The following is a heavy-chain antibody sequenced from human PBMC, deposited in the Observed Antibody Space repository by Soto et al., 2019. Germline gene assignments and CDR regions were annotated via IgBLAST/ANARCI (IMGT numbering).Heavy chain of an antibody. V-gene: IGHV3-66*01. CDR2: IYSGGST. Sequence: GGSLRLSCAASGFTVSSNYMSWVRQAPGKGLEWVSVIYSGGSTYYADSVKGRFTISRDNSKNTLYLQLNSLRAEDTAVYYCAKDTYYHDTTGFYIFDSCGQGTLVTVSS. CDR3: AKDTYYHDTTGFYIFDS. CDR1: GFTVSSNY. J-gene: IGHJ4*02. D-gene: IGHD3-22*01.